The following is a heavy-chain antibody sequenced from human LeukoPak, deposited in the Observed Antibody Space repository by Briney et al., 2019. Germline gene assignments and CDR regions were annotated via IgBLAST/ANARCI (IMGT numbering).Heavy chain of an antibody. CDR1: GDSISSYY. CDR2: IHPSGST. CDR3: ARGPPPDFDY. Sequence: SETLSLTCTVSGDSISSYYWSWIRQPAGKGLEWIGRIHPSGSTNYNPSLKSRVSLSVDTPKNQFSLKLSSVTAADTAVYYCARGPPPDFDYWGRGTLVTVSS. J-gene: IGHJ4*02. V-gene: IGHV4-4*07.